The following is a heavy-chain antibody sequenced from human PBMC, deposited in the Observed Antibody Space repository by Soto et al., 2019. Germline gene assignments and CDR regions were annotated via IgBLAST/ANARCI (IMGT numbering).Heavy chain of an antibody. CDR3: ARGLLWFGAKKYNWFDP. Sequence: QVQLQESGPGLVKPSQTLSLTCTVSGGSISSGGYYWSWIRQHPGKGLEWIGYIYYSGSTYYNPSLKSRVTISVDTSKNQFSLKLSSVTAADTAVYYCARGLLWFGAKKYNWFDPWGQGTLVTVSS. D-gene: IGHD3-10*01. V-gene: IGHV4-31*03. CDR1: GGSISSGGYY. J-gene: IGHJ5*02. CDR2: IYYSGST.